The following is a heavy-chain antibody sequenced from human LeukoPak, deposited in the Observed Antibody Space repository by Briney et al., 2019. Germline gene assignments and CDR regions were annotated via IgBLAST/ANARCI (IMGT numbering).Heavy chain of an antibody. CDR2: IYSVGAT. D-gene: IGHD2-2*01. Sequence: GGSLRLSCAASGFTVSSNYMSWVRQAPGKGLEWVSVIYSVGATFYADSVRGRFTISRDTSENTLYLQMNSLRAEDTAVYYCAKDHRYCSSTSCYPDYFDYWGQGTLVTVSS. CDR1: GFTVSSNY. CDR3: AKDHRYCSSTSCYPDYFDY. V-gene: IGHV3-53*01. J-gene: IGHJ4*02.